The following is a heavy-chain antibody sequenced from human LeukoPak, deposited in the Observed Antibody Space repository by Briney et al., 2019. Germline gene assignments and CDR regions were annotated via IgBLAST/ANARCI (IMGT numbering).Heavy chain of an antibody. CDR2: ISYDGSNK. Sequence: GRSLRLSCGASGFTFSSYGMHWVRQAPGKGLEWVAVISYDGSNKYYADSVKGRFTISRDNYKNTMYLQMNSLRAEDTAVYYCATWRGSGWYYFDYWGQGTLVTVSS. V-gene: IGHV3-30*03. J-gene: IGHJ4*02. D-gene: IGHD6-19*01. CDR3: ATWRGSGWYYFDY. CDR1: GFTFSSYG.